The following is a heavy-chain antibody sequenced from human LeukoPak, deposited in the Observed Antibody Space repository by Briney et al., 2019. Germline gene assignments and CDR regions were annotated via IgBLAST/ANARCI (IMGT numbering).Heavy chain of an antibody. CDR3: ARVHGYYYDSRRGIDY. D-gene: IGHD3-22*01. V-gene: IGHV4-38-2*02. Sequence: SETLSLTCTVSDYSISSGYYWGWVRQPPGKRLEWIGSIYHTGRTYYSPSLKSRVTISVDTSKNQFSLKLSSVTAADTAVYYCARVHGYYYDSRRGIDYWGQGTLVTVSS. CDR1: DYSISSGYY. J-gene: IGHJ4*02. CDR2: IYHTGRT.